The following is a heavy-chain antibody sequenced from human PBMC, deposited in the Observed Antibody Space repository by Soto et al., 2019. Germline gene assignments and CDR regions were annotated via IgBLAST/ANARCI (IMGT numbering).Heavy chain of an antibody. CDR1: GFSLSNARMG. J-gene: IGHJ5*02. CDR2: IFSNDEK. Sequence: SGPTLVNPTETLTLTCTVSGFSLSNARMGVSRIRQPPGKALEWLAHIFSNDEKSYSTSLKSRLTISKDTSKSQVVRTMTNMDPVDTATYYCARTSSIVVVPAASWFDPWGQGTLVTVSS. CDR3: ARTSSIVVVPAASWFDP. D-gene: IGHD2-2*01. V-gene: IGHV2-26*01.